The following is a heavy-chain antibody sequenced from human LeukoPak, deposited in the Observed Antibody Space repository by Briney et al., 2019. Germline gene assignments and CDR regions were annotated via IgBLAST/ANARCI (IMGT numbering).Heavy chain of an antibody. Sequence: GGSLRLSCAASGFTFSSYGMHWVRQAPGKGLEWVAFIRYDGSKYYADSVKGRFTISRDNSKNTLYLQMNSLRAEDTAVYYCATVGPTVAGQNLDYWGQGTLVTVSS. J-gene: IGHJ4*02. CDR2: IRYDGSK. V-gene: IGHV3-30*02. CDR3: ATVGPTVAGQNLDY. D-gene: IGHD6-19*01. CDR1: GFTFSSYG.